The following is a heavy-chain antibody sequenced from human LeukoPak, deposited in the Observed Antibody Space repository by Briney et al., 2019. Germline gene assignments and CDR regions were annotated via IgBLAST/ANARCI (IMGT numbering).Heavy chain of an antibody. CDR2: INPDGGST. D-gene: IGHD6-13*01. J-gene: IGHJ4*02. CDR3: ARAPRNSSTMLDF. CDR1: GGTFSSYA. V-gene: IGHV1-8*02. Sequence: ASVKVSCKASGGTFSSYAISWVRRAPGQGLEWMGLINPDGGSTAYAHRFQGRVIMTRDTSTSTAYMDLSSLRSEDTAVYHCARAPRNSSTMLDFWGQGTLVTISS.